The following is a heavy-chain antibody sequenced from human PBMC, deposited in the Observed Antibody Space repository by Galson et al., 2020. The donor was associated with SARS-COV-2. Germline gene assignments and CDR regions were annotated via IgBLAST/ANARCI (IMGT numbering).Heavy chain of an antibody. CDR1: GFTFSSYA. CDR2: ISGSGGST. D-gene: IGHD2-21*02. V-gene: IGHV3-23*01. J-gene: IGHJ4*02. CDR3: AKDKSAYCGGDCYSGVDY. Sequence: GGSLRLSCAASGFTFSSYAMSWVRQAPGKGLEWVSAISGSGGSTYYADSVKGRFTISRDNSKNTLYLQMNSLRAEDTAVYYCAKDKSAYCGGDCYSGVDYWGQGTLVTVSS.